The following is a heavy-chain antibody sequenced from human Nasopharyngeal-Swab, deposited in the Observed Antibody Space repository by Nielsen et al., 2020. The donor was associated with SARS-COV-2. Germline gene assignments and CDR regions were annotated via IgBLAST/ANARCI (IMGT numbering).Heavy chain of an antibody. D-gene: IGHD6-13*01. CDR3: ARDIGAAGTFDY. CDR1: GGSISSGGYY. V-gene: IGHV4-31*03. Sequence: SETLSLTCTVPGGSISSGGYYWSWIRQHPGKGLEWIGYIYYSGSTYYNPSLKSRVTISVDTSKNQFSLKLSSVTAADTAVYYCARDIGAAGTFDYWGQGTLVTVSS. J-gene: IGHJ4*02. CDR2: IYYSGST.